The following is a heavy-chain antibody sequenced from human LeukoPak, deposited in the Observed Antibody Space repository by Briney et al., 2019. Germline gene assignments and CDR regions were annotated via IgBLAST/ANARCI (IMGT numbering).Heavy chain of an antibody. CDR3: AKDRASVVWFGELPY. CDR2: ISISGTTI. D-gene: IGHD3-10*01. J-gene: IGHJ4*02. Sequence: GGSLSLSCATSGFTFDDYYMTWIRQAPGKGLEWVSYISISGTTIFYTDSVKGRFTISRDNAKNSLYLQMNSLRAEDTAVYYCAKDRASVVWFGELPYWGQGTLVTVSS. CDR1: GFTFDDYY. V-gene: IGHV3-11*01.